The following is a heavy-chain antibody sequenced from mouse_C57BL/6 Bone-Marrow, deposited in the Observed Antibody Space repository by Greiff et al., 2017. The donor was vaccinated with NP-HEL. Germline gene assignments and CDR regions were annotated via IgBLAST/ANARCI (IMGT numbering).Heavy chain of an antibody. CDR1: GYSFTGYY. Sequence: VQLQQSGPELVKPGASVKISCKASGYSFTGYYMNWVKQSPEKSLEWIGELNPSTGGTTYNQKFKAKAPLTVDKSSSTAYMQLKSLTSEDSAVYYCARSRYGSSFAYWGQGTLVTVSA. D-gene: IGHD1-1*01. CDR2: LNPSTGGT. J-gene: IGHJ3*01. V-gene: IGHV1-42*01. CDR3: ARSRYGSSFAY.